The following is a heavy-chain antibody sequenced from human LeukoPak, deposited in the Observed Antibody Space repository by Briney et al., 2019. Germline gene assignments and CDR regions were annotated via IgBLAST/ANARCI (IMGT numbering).Heavy chain of an antibody. Sequence: GGSLRLSCAASGFTFSSYAMHWVRQAPGKGLEWVSAISGSGGSTYYADSVKGRFTISRDNSKNTLYLQMNSLRAEDTAVYYCAKYPSDTAIGYNWFDPWGQGTLVTVSS. CDR3: AKYPSDTAIGYNWFDP. J-gene: IGHJ5*02. V-gene: IGHV3-23*01. CDR1: GFTFSSYA. D-gene: IGHD5-18*01. CDR2: ISGSGGST.